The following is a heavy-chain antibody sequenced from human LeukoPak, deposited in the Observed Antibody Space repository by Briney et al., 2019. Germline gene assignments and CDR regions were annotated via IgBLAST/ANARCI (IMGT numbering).Heavy chain of an antibody. CDR3: ARAGGLQGGYYYYYGMDV. CDR2: IIPYFGTA. V-gene: IGHV1-69*06. Sequence: GASVKVSCKASGGTFSSYAISWVRQAPGQGLGWMGGIIPYFGTANYAQKFQGRVTITADKSTSTAYMELSSLRSEDTAVYYCARAGGLQGGYYYYYGMDVWGKGTTVTVSS. D-gene: IGHD2-21*01. J-gene: IGHJ6*04. CDR1: GGTFSSYA.